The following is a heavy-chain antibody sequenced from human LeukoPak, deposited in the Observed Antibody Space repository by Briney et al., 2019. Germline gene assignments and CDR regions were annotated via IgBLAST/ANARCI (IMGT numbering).Heavy chain of an antibody. Sequence: SETLSLTCAVYGGSFSGYYWSWIRQPPGKGLEWIGEINHSGSTNYNTSPKSRVTISVDTSKNQFSLKLSSVTAADTAVYYCARTTEGGYTYDYFYYYYMDVWGKGTTVTISS. D-gene: IGHD5-18*01. V-gene: IGHV4-34*01. CDR1: GGSFSGYY. CDR3: ARTTEGGYTYDYFYYYYMDV. J-gene: IGHJ6*03. CDR2: INHSGST.